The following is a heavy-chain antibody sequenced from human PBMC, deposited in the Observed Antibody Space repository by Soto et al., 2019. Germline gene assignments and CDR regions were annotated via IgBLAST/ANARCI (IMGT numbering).Heavy chain of an antibody. CDR2: ISWNSGSI. CDR3: AKQRTSSVLVRGAFDI. D-gene: IGHD3-10*01. Sequence: PVGSLRLSCAASVFTFDDYAMHWVRQAPGKGLEWVSGISWNSGSIGYADSVKGRFTISRDNAKNSLYLQMNSLRAEDTALYYCAKQRTSSVLVRGAFDIWGQGTMVPVSS. CDR1: VFTFDDYA. J-gene: IGHJ3*02. V-gene: IGHV3-9*01.